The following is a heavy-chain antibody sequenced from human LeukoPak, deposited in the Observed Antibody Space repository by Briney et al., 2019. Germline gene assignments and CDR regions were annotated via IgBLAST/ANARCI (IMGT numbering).Heavy chain of an antibody. J-gene: IGHJ6*03. CDR1: GFTFSAYG. CDR3: TTANDYGGNRGYYMDV. V-gene: IGHV3-23*01. D-gene: IGHD4-23*01. CDR2: ISANGSIT. Sequence: GGSLRLSCAASGFTFSAYGMSWARQSPGQGLEWVSGISANGSITFYARSVRGRFTISRDNPQNTVYLQMNSLRAEDSALYYCTTANDYGGNRGYYMDVWGKGTTVTISS.